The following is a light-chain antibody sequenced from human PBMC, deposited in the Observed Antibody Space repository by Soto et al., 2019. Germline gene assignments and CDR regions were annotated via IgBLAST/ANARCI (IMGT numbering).Light chain of an antibody. Sequence: AIQMTQSPSSLSASVGDRVTITCRTSQAGATALGWYQQRPGTAPRLLIYAASNLQTGVPSRFSPSGSGTDFTLTISSLQPEDFATYYGLHDYRYLWTFGQGTKVEIK. CDR3: LHDYRYLWT. J-gene: IGKJ1*01. CDR1: QAGATA. CDR2: AAS. V-gene: IGKV1-6*01.